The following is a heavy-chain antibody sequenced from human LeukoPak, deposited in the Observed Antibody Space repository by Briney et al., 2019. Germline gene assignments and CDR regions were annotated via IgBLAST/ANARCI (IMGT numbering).Heavy chain of an antibody. CDR2: IDSGRST. Sequence: GGSLRLSCAASGFTLSSYGMSWVRQAPGKGLEWVSGIDSGRSTHYADSVRGRFTISRDNPKNTLYLQMNSLRAEDTAVYYCTSLAARRGDAFDIWGQGTMVTVSS. D-gene: IGHD6-6*01. CDR1: GFTLSSYG. J-gene: IGHJ3*02. CDR3: TSLAARRGDAFDI. V-gene: IGHV3-23*01.